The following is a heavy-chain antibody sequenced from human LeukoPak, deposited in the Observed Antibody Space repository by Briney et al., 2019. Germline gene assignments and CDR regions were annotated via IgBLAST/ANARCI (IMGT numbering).Heavy chain of an antibody. CDR3: AKDANYLRSGSFFIPFDY. CDR2: ISGSGVGT. V-gene: IGHV3-23*01. D-gene: IGHD4/OR15-4a*01. J-gene: IGHJ4*02. CDR1: GFTFSRTA. Sequence: PGGSLRLSCAASGFTFSRTAMSWVRQGPGRGLEWVATISGSGVGTYYAASVKGRFNISRDNSKNTLYLQMNSLRTEDTAMYYCAKDANYLRSGSFFIPFDYWGQGTLVSVYS.